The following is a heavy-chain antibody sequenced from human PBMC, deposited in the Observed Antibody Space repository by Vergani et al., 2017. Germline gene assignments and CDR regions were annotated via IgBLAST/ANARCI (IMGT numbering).Heavy chain of an antibody. D-gene: IGHD6-19*01. J-gene: IGHJ4*02. CDR3: ARELVAVASFDY. CDR1: GFTFSSYA. CDR2: ISYDGSNK. Sequence: QVQLVESGGGVVQPGRSLRLSCAASGFTFSSYAMHWVRQAPGKGLEWVAVISYDGSNKYYADSVKGRFTISRDNSKNTLYLQMNSLRAEDTAVYYCARELVAVASFDYWGQGTLVTVSS. V-gene: IGHV3-30-3*01.